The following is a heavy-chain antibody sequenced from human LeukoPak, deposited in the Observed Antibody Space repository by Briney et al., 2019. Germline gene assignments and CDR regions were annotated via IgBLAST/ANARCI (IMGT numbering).Heavy chain of an antibody. V-gene: IGHV4-30-4*01. J-gene: IGHJ4*02. CDR2: IYYSGST. CDR3: ARARAAADY. Sequence: TSETLSLTCTVSGGSIRSGDFYWSWIRQPPGKGLEWIGYIYYSGSTNYKPSLKSRVTISKDTSKNQFSLKLSSVTAADTAVYYCARARAAADYWGQGTLVTVSS. D-gene: IGHD6-25*01. CDR1: GGSIRSGDFY.